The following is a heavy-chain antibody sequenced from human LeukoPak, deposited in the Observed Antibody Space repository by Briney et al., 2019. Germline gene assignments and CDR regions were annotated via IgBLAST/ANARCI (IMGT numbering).Heavy chain of an antibody. CDR3: ARGSKQRITMVRGVGRRVNWFDP. J-gene: IGHJ5*02. CDR2: INPNSGGT. Sequence: ASVKVSCKASGYTFTGYCMHWVRQAPGQGLEWMGWINPNSGGTNYAQKFQGRVTMTRDTSISTAYMELSRLRSDDTAVYYCARGSKQRITMVRGVGRRVNWFDPWGQGTLVTVSS. D-gene: IGHD3-10*01. V-gene: IGHV1-2*02. CDR1: GYTFTGYC.